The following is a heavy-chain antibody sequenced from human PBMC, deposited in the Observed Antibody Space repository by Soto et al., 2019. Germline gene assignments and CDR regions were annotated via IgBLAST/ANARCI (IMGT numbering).Heavy chain of an antibody. CDR3: ARGLYYYDSSGSYSP. V-gene: IGHV3-21*01. CDR2: ISSSSSYI. CDR1: GFTFSSYS. J-gene: IGHJ5*02. D-gene: IGHD3-22*01. Sequence: EVQLVESGGGLVKPGGSLRLSCAASGFTFSSYSMNWVRQAPGKGLEWVSSISSSSSYIYYADSVKGRFTISRDNAKNSLYLQMNSLGAEATAVYYCARGLYYYDSSGSYSPWGQGPLVTVSS.